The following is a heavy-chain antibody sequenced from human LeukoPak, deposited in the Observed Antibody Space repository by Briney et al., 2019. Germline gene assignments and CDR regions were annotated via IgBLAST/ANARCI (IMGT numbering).Heavy chain of an antibody. V-gene: IGHV3-48*03. D-gene: IGHD6-6*01. J-gene: IGHJ3*02. CDR2: ISDSGTTI. CDR3: AKDRSSTGDDAFDI. CDR1: GFTFSTYE. Sequence: PGGSLRLSCAASGFTFSTYEMNWVRQAPGKGLEWISYISDSGTTINYADSVKGRFTISRDNAKNSLYLQMNSLRAEDMALYYCAKDRSSTGDDAFDIWGQGTMVTVSS.